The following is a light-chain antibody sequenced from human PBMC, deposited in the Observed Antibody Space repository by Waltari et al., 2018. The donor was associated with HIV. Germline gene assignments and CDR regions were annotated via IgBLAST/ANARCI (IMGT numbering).Light chain of an antibody. V-gene: IGLV3-25*03. J-gene: IGLJ2*01. CDR2: KDT. CDR1: ALPTQY. CDR3: QSGDNKLTSVF. Sequence: SSELTQPPSVSVSPGQTVRITCSGDALPTQYTSRYQQKPGQPPVLVIYKDTQRSSGTPERFSGSSSGTTVTLTITAVRAEDEAYYYCQSGDNKLTSVFFGGGTRLTVL.